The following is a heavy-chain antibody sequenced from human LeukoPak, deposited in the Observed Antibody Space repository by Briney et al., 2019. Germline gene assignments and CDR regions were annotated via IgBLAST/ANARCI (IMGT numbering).Heavy chain of an antibody. CDR1: GFSLSTRGMC. CDR3: ARTYSIEGLFDY. V-gene: IGHV2-70*11. Sequence: SGPTLVNPPQTLTLTCTFSGFSLSTRGMCVSWIRQPPGKALEWLARIDWDDDKYYSTSLKTRLTISKDTSKNQVVLTMTNMDPVDTATYYCARTYSIEGLFDYWGQGTLVTVSS. J-gene: IGHJ4*02. D-gene: IGHD4-11*01. CDR2: IDWDDDK.